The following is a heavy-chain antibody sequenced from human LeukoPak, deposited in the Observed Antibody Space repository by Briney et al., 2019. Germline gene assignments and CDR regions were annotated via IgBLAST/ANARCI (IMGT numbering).Heavy chain of an antibody. J-gene: IGHJ3*02. V-gene: IGHV5-51*01. D-gene: IGHD3-10*01. CDR3: ARRAPGHAFDI. CDR2: IYPSDSDT. Sequence: GESLKISCXGSGYSFTSYWIAWERQMPGKGLEWMGIIYPSDSDTRYSPSFQGQVTISADKSISTAYLQWSSLKASDTAMYYCARRAPGHAFDIWGQGTMVTVSS. CDR1: GYSFTSYW.